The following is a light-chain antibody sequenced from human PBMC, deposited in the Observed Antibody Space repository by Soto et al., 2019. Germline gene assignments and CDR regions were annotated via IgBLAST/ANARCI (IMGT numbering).Light chain of an antibody. Sequence: DIQMTQSPSSLSASVGDRVTITCRASQSISSYLNGYQQKPGKAPKLVIYAASSLQSGVPSRFSGSGSGTDFTLTISSLQPEDFATYYCQQSYSTRYTFGQGTKLEIK. CDR2: AAS. CDR3: QQSYSTRYT. V-gene: IGKV1-39*01. CDR1: QSISSY. J-gene: IGKJ2*01.